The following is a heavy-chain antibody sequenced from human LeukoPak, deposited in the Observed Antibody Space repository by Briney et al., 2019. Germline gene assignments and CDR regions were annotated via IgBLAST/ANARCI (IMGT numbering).Heavy chain of an antibody. V-gene: IGHV3-30*02. Sequence: PGGSLRLSCAASGFTFSSYGMHWVRQAPGKGLEWVAFIRYDGSNKYYADSVKGRFTISRDNSKNTLYLQMNSLRAEDTAVYYCAKDLRQQRMGDNWFDPWGQGTQVTVSS. D-gene: IGHD6-13*01. J-gene: IGHJ5*02. CDR2: IRYDGSNK. CDR1: GFTFSSYG. CDR3: AKDLRQQRMGDNWFDP.